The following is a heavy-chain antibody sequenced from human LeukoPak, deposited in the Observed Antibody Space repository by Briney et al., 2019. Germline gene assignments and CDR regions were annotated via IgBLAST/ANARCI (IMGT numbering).Heavy chain of an antibody. CDR1: GFSFSSYW. V-gene: IGHV3-7*01. CDR2: IKEDGSDK. Sequence: PGGSLRLSCAASGFSFSSYWMSWVRQAPGKGLEWVANIKEDGSDKNYVDSVKGRFTISRDNAKNSLYLQMNSLRAEDTAVYYCARELTSDDILTGYYRSNHYYYYGMDVWGQGTTVTVSS. J-gene: IGHJ6*02. CDR3: ARELTSDDILTGYYRSNHYYYYGMDV. D-gene: IGHD3-9*01.